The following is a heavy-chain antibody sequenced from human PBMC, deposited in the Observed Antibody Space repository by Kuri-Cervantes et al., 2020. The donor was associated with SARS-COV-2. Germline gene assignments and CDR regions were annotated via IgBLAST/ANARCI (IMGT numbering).Heavy chain of an antibody. J-gene: IGHJ4*02. CDR1: GGSFSGYY. V-gene: IGHV4-34*01. Sequence: SETLSLTCAVYGGSFSGYYWSWIRQPPGKGPEWIGEINHSGSTNYNPSLKSRVTISVDTSRNQFSLKLSSVTAADTAVYYCARGWGGLVGLIDYWGQGNLVTVSS. CDR3: ARGWGGLVGLIDY. D-gene: IGHD2-15*01. CDR2: INHSGST.